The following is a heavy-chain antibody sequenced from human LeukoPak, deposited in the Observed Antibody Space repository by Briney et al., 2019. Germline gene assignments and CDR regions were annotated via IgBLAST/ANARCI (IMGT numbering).Heavy chain of an antibody. D-gene: IGHD3-9*01. CDR1: GGTFSSYA. CDR3: ARLYYDILTGYYGNWFDP. Sequence: ASVKVSCKASGGTFSSYAISWVRQAPGQGLEWMGGIIPIFDTANYAQKFQGRVTITADKSTSTAYMELSSLRSEDTAVYYCARLYYDILTGYYGNWFDPWGQGTLVTVSS. J-gene: IGHJ5*02. CDR2: IIPIFDTA. V-gene: IGHV1-69*06.